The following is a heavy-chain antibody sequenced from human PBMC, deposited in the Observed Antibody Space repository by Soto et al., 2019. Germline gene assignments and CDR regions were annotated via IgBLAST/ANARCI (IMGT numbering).Heavy chain of an antibody. V-gene: IGHV4-59*08. D-gene: IGHD2-21*01. CDR3: ARNSPLLENDYYGIDV. J-gene: IGHJ6*02. CDR2: IYYSGNP. CDR1: DDSISSNY. Sequence: PSETLSLTCAVSDDSISSNYLSWIRQPPGKGLEWIGYIYYSGNPTYNPSFKSRVTSSVDRSKNQFSLRLSYLTAADTAVYYCARNSPLLENDYYGIDVWGQGTTVTVSS.